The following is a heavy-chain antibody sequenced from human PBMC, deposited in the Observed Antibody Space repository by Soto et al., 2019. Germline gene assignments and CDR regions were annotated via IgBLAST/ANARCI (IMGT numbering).Heavy chain of an antibody. CDR2: ISWNSGSI. V-gene: IGHV3-9*01. CDR3: AKDNYFAVY. J-gene: IGHJ4*02. CDR1: GFTFDDYA. D-gene: IGHD1-26*01. Sequence: GGSLRLSCAASGFTFDDYAMHWVRQAPGKGLEWVSGISWNSGSIGYADSVKGRFTISRDNAKNSLYLQMNSPRAEDTALYYCAKDNYFAVYWGQGTLVTVSS.